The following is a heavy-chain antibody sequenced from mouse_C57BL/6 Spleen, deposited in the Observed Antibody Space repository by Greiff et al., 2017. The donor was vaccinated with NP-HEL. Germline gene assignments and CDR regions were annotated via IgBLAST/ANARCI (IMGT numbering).Heavy chain of an antibody. CDR3: ARSPYYYGSSYGFDY. D-gene: IGHD1-1*01. Sequence: EVQLQQSVAELVRPGASVKLSCTASGFNIKNTYMHWVKQRPEQGLEWIGRIDPANGNTKYAPKFQGKATITADTSANTAYLQLSSLTSEDTAIYYCARSPYYYGSSYGFDYWGQGTTLTVSS. J-gene: IGHJ2*01. CDR1: GFNIKNTY. V-gene: IGHV14-3*01. CDR2: IDPANGNT.